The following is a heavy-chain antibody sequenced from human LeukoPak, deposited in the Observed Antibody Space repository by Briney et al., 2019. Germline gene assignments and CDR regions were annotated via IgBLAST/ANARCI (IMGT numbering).Heavy chain of an antibody. V-gene: IGHV1-18*01. CDR2: ISAYNGNT. Sequence: GASVKVSCKASGYTFTSYGISWVRQAPGQGLEWMGWISAYNGNTNYAQKLQGRVTMTTDTSTSTAYMELRSLRSDDTAVYYCARDGNPVTSVLYNWFDPWGQGTLVTVSS. CDR1: GYTFTSYG. D-gene: IGHD4-17*01. J-gene: IGHJ5*02. CDR3: ARDGNPVTSVLYNWFDP.